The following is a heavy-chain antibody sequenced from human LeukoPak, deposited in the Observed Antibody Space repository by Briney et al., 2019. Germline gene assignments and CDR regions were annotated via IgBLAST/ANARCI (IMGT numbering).Heavy chain of an antibody. V-gene: IGHV4-61*02. CDR1: GGSISSGSYY. Sequence: TLSLTCTVSGGSISSGSYYWSWIRQPAGKGLEWIGRIYTSGSTNYNPSLKSRVTISVDTSKNQFSLKLSSVTAADTAVYYCARVVVTRAGPAYFDYWGQGTLVTVSS. CDR2: IYTSGST. D-gene: IGHD2-21*02. J-gene: IGHJ4*02. CDR3: ARVVVTRAGPAYFDY.